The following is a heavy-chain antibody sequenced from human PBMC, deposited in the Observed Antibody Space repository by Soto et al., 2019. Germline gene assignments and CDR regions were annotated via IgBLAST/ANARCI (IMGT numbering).Heavy chain of an antibody. V-gene: IGHV4-39*01. J-gene: IGHJ6*02. CDR2: IYYSGST. CDR1: GGSISSSRYY. CDR3: ARQNPAQGYYYGMDV. Sequence: SETLSLTFTVSGGSISSSRYYWGWIPQPPGKGLEWIGSIYYSGSTYYNPSLKSRVTISVDTSKNQFSLKLSSVTAADTAVYYCARQNPAQGYYYGMDVWGQGTTVS.